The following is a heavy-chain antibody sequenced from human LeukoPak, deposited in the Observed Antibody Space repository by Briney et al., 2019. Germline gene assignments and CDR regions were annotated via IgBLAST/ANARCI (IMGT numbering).Heavy chain of an antibody. CDR3: ARSLQLWSDY. V-gene: IGHV1-3*01. J-gene: IGHJ4*02. CDR2: INAGNGNT. CDR1: GYSFMSYA. Sequence: ASVKVSCKAFGYSFMSYAMHWVRQAPGQRLEWMGWINAGNGNTKYSQKFQDKVTITRDTSASTAYMELSSLSSEDTAVYYCARSLQLWSDYWGQGTLVTVSS. D-gene: IGHD5-18*01.